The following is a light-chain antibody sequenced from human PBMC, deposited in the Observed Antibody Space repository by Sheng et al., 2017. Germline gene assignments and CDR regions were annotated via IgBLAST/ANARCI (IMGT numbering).Light chain of an antibody. CDR1: SSDVGTYHS. J-gene: IGLJ1*01. CDR3: SSYTRSSAFA. V-gene: IGLV2-14*03. Sequence: QSALTQAASVSGSPGQSITISCTGTSSDVGTYHSVSWYQQHPGKAPKLIIYDVSDRPSGVSNRFSGSRSGNTASLTISGLQAEDEADHYCSSYTRSSAFAFGSGTKVTVL. CDR2: DVS.